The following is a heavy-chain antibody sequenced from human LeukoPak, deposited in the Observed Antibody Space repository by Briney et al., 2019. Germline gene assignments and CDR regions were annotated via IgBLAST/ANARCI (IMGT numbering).Heavy chain of an antibody. CDR1: GFTVSSNY. Sequence: GGSLRLSCAASGFTVSSNYMSWVRQAPGKGLEGVSVIYSGGSTYYADSVKGRFTISRDNSKNTLYLQMNSLRAEDTAVYYCARFMVVAASHAFDIWGQGTMVTVSS. V-gene: IGHV3-66*02. J-gene: IGHJ3*02. CDR3: ARFMVVAASHAFDI. D-gene: IGHD2-15*01. CDR2: IYSGGST.